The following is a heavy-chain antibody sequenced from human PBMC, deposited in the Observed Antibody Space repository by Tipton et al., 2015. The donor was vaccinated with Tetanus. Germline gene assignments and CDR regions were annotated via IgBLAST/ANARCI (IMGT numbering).Heavy chain of an antibody. D-gene: IGHD5-18*01. CDR1: GDSISSFY. Sequence: TLSLTCSVSGDSISSFYWSWIRQPAGKGLEWIGRIYTSGSTNYNPSLKSRVTMSVDTSKRQFSLKLNSVTAADTAVYYCARGGSYSYGPRGFDLWGRGTLVTVSS. CDR3: ARGGSYSYGPRGFDL. V-gene: IGHV4-4*07. J-gene: IGHJ2*01. CDR2: IYTSGST.